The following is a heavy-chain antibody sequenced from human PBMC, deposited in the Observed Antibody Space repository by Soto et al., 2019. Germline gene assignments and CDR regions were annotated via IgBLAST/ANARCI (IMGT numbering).Heavy chain of an antibody. CDR1: GFTFSSYG. V-gene: IGHV3-33*01. CDR3: ARVGNYDSSGYHY. D-gene: IGHD3-22*01. CDR2: IWYDGSNK. J-gene: IGHJ4*01. Sequence: GSLRLSCAASGFTFSSYGMHWVRQAPGKGPEWVAVIWYDGSNKYYADSVKGRFTISRDNSKNTLYLQMNSLRDEDTAVYYCARVGNYDSSGYHYWGHGTLVTVSS.